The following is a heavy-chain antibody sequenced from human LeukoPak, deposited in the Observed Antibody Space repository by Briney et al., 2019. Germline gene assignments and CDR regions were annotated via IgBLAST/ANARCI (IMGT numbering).Heavy chain of an antibody. CDR2: IKQDGKEK. Sequence: PGGSLRLSCAASGFTFSSYWMSWVRQALGKGLEWVANIKQDGKEKHYVDSVKGRFTISRDNAKRSLYLQMDSLRAEDTAVYYCARDPRGSEYSHFDSWGQGTQVTVSP. D-gene: IGHD3-10*01. CDR3: ARDPRGSEYSHFDS. J-gene: IGHJ4*02. CDR1: GFTFSSYW. V-gene: IGHV3-7*01.